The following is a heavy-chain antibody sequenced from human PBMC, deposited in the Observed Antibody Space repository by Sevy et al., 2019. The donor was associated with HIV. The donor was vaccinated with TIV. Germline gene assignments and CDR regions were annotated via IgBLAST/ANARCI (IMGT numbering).Heavy chain of an antibody. V-gene: IGHV3-23*01. CDR2: LSFSCGKI. D-gene: IGHD2-8*01. CDR1: GFTFCTYS. Sequence: GGSLRLSCAASGFTFCTYSMSWIRQAPGKGLEWVATLSFSCGKINYADSVKGRFTISRDNSKNSFYLQMDNLRVEDTALYYGAGDGCTRPHDYWGQGTLVTVSS. J-gene: IGHJ4*02. CDR3: AGDGCTRPHDY.